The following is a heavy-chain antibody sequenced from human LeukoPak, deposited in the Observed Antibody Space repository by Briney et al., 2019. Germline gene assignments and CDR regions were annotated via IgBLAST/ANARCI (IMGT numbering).Heavy chain of an antibody. CDR2: TYCRSKWYN. V-gene: IGHV6-1*01. Sequence: SQTLSLTCAISGDSVSTSSAAWNWIRQSPSRGLEWLGRTYCRSKWYNDFAVSVKSRISINPDTSKTQFSLQLNSVTPEDTAVYYCARDGSYFDCWGQGTLVTVSS. CDR3: ARDGSYFDC. CDR1: GDSVSTSSAA. J-gene: IGHJ4*02.